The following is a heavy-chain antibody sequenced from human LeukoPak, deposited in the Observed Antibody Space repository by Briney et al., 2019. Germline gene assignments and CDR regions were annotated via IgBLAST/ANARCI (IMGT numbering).Heavy chain of an antibody. Sequence: SETLSLTCTVSGGSISSYYWSWIRQPPGEGLEWIGYIYDSGSTNYNPSLKSRVTISVHTSKNQFSLKLSSVPAADTAVYYCARAAWWPGIAVTGAFDYWGQGTLVTVSS. J-gene: IGHJ4*02. CDR2: IYDSGST. D-gene: IGHD6-13*01. V-gene: IGHV4-59*01. CDR3: ARAAWWPGIAVTGAFDY. CDR1: GGSISSYY.